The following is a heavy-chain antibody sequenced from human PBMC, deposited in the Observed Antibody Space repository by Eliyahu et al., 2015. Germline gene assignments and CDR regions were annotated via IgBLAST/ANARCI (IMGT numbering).Heavy chain of an antibody. V-gene: IGHV4-30-4*01. J-gene: IGHJ3*01. D-gene: IGHD4-11*01. CDR1: GGSISSGDSY. CDR3: ARDDYSARDRTVRAFGET. CDR2: IHFTGTT. Sequence: QVQLQESGPGLVKPSQTLSLTCTVSGGSISSGDSYWSWIRQSPGKGLEWIGYIHFTGTTYYNPSLRGRVTISIDTSQNHFSLRVNSVTAADTAVYYCARDDYSARDRTVRAFGETWGQGTLVIVSS.